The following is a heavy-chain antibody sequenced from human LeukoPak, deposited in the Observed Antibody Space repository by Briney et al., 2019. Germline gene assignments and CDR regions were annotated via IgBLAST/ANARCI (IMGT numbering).Heavy chain of an antibody. CDR1: GFTFSDFW. CDR3: ARVAVAGIFLDY. J-gene: IGHJ4*02. D-gene: IGHD6-19*01. Sequence: TGGSLRLSCAASGFTFSDFWMNWVRQAPGKGLEWVASIKQDGSEKYYVDSVKGRFSISRDNAKNSLYLQMNSLRAEDTAVYYCARVAVAGIFLDYWGQGTLVTVSS. V-gene: IGHV3-7*01. CDR2: IKQDGSEK.